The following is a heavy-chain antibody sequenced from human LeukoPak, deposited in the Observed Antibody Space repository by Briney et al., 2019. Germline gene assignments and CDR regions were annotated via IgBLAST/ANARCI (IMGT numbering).Heavy chain of an antibody. D-gene: IGHD2-2*01. V-gene: IGHV4-59*08. Sequence: SETPSLTCTVSGGSISSYYWSWIRQPPGKGLEWIGYIYYSGSTNYNPSLKSRVTISVDTSKNQFSLKLSSVTAADTAVYYCARGNIVVVPAAIFYYGMDVWGQGTTVTVSS. J-gene: IGHJ6*02. CDR1: GGSISSYY. CDR3: ARGNIVVVPAAIFYYGMDV. CDR2: IYYSGST.